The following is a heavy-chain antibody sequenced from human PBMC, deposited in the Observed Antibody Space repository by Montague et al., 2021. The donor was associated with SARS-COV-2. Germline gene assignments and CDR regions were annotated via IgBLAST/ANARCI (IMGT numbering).Heavy chain of an antibody. CDR1: SGSFMGYY. CDR2: INHSGST. V-gene: IGHV4-34*01. Sequence: SETLSLTCAVSSGSFMGYYWSWIRQPPGQGLEWIGEINHSGSTTYNPSLESRVSISVATSNKQFSLKVTSVTAADTAVYYCARLGAITLVRGITKADFSNYRMDVWGQGTTVTVSS. D-gene: IGHD3-10*01. J-gene: IGHJ6*02. CDR3: ARLGAITLVRGITKADFSNYRMDV.